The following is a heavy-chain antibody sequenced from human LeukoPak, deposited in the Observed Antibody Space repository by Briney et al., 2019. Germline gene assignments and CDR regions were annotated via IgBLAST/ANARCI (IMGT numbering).Heavy chain of an antibody. CDR2: ISANDGYA. D-gene: IGHD1-14*01. CDR3: ARAPPGFTLGPGDY. J-gene: IGHJ4*02. Sequence: ASVTVSCTSSGYTVTNYGITWVRQAPGQGLEWVGWISANDGYAKYAQKVQGRVTMTTATPTSTAYMELRSLTSADTAVYSCARAPPGFTLGPGDYWGQGTLVTVSA. CDR1: GYTVTNYG. V-gene: IGHV1-18*01.